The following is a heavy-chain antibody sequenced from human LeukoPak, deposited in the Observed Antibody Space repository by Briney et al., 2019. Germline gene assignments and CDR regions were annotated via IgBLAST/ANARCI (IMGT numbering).Heavy chain of an antibody. CDR2: IKSDGSST. J-gene: IGHJ4*02. CDR1: GFTFSSYW. D-gene: IGHD3/OR15-3a*01. V-gene: IGHV3-74*01. CDR3: ATTGTDYYFDY. Sequence: GGSLRLSCAASGFTFSSYWIHWVRQAPGKGLVWVSHIKSDGSSTNYADSVKGRFTISRDNAKNTLYLQMDSLRAEDTAVYYCATTGTDYYFDYRGQGTLVTVSS.